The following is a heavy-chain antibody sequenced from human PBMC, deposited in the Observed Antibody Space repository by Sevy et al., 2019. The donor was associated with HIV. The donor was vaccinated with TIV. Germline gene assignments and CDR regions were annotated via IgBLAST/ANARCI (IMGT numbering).Heavy chain of an antibody. CDR3: ARDKEERNMIGGNWLDP. Sequence: ASVKVSCKASGGNLRSYAFTRVRQAPGQGPEWMGRIIPILDTANYAQKFQGRVKIIADESTTTVYMELSNLRSDDTAVYYCARDKEERNMIGGNWLDPWGQGTLVTVSS. D-gene: IGHD3-16*01. CDR1: GGNLRSYA. CDR2: IIPILDTA. V-gene: IGHV1-69*11. J-gene: IGHJ5*02.